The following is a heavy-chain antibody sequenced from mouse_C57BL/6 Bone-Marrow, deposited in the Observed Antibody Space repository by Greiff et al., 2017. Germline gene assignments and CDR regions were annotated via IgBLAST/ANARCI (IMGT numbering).Heavy chain of an antibody. J-gene: IGHJ3*01. CDR3: ARIWDSNYSLFAY. CDR2: INPNNGGT. D-gene: IGHD2-5*01. V-gene: IGHV1-26*01. Sequence: EVKLQQSGPELVKPGASVKISCKASGYTFTDYYMNWVKQSPGKSLEWIGDINPNNGGTSYHQKFKGKATLTVDKSSSTAYMEHRSLTSEDSAVYYCARIWDSNYSLFAYWGQGTLVTVSA. CDR1: GYTFTDYY.